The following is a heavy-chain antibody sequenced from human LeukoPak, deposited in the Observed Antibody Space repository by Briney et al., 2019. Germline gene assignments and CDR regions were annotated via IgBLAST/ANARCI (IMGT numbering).Heavy chain of an antibody. CDR3: ARVGVVAATHAIDY. V-gene: IGHV4-39*07. J-gene: IGHJ4*02. Sequence: PSETLSLTCTVSGGSISSSSYYWGWIRQPPGKGLEWIGSIYYSGSTYYNPSLKSRVTISVDTSKNQFSLKLSSVTAADTAVYYCARVGVVAATHAIDYWGQGTLVTVSS. D-gene: IGHD2-15*01. CDR2: IYYSGST. CDR1: GGSISSSSYY.